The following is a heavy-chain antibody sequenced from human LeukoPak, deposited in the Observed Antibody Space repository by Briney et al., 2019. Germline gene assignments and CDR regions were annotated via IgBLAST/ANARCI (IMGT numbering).Heavy chain of an antibody. J-gene: IGHJ4*02. V-gene: IGHV4-59*01. CDR1: GGSISSYY. CDR2: IYYSGTT. Sequence: SETLSLTCTVFGGSISSYYWSWIRQPPGEGLEWIGYIYYSGTTNYNPSLKSRVTISVDTSKNQFSLKLNSVTAADTAVYYCARGSSSGWYGFDSWGQGTLVTVSS. CDR3: ARGSSSGWYGFDS. D-gene: IGHD6-19*01.